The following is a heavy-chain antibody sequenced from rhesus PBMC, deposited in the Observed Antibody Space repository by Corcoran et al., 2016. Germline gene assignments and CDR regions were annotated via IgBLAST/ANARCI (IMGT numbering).Heavy chain of an antibody. CDR3: ARQRRIGSDYYDSAYNSLDV. CDR1: GGSISGAYD. CDR2: IYGSSGST. V-gene: IGHV4-76*01. D-gene: IGHD3-28*01. Sequence: QVQLQESGPGLVKPSETLSLTCAVSGGSISGAYDWTWIRQPPGKGLEWIGYIYGSSGSTNYYPSLKNRVTLSKDTSKKQFSLKLSSVTAADTAVYYCARQRRIGSDYYDSAYNSLDVWGRGVLVTVSS. J-gene: IGHJ5-2*02.